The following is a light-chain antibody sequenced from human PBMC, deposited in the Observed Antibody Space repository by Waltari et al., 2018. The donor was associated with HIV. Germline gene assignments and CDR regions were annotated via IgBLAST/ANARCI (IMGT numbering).Light chain of an antibody. CDR1: SGDVGNYNY. Sequence: QSALTQPPSASGSPGQSVTISCTGTSGDVGNYNYDSWYQQHPGKAPKFVLFAVNERPPGVPVRFFGSKSGNPPSLPVSGLQADDEPDYFCSAYGGSYNRLLFGGGTKLTVL. V-gene: IGLV2-8*01. CDR3: SAYGGSYNRLL. CDR2: AVN. J-gene: IGLJ2*01.